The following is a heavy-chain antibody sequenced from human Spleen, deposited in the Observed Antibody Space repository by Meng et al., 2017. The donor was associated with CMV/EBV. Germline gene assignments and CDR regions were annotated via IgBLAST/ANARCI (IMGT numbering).Heavy chain of an antibody. CDR3: AAAGLSGGMDV. Sequence: SETLSLTCTVPSGSISNYNFNWIRQSPGKGLEWICNIFYTGSINYNPSFESRVTISIDTSKNKFSLNLNSVTAADTAVYYCAAAGLSGGMDVWGQGTTVTVSS. CDR1: SGSISNYN. V-gene: IGHV4-59*01. J-gene: IGHJ6*02. CDR2: IFYTGSI.